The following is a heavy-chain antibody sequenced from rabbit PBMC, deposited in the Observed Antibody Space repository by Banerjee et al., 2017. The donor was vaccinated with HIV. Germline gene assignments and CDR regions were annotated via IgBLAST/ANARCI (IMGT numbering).Heavy chain of an antibody. CDR1: GLDFSSSYY. CDR3: ARVITIPYYFDL. Sequence: QEQLVESGGGLVQPEGSLTLTCKASGLDFSSSYYMCWVRQAPGKGPEWIACICTGSGISYYARWAKGRFTISRTSSTTVTLQMTSLTAADTATYFCARVITIPYYFDLWGPGTLVTVS. CDR2: ICTGSGIS. J-gene: IGHJ4*01. D-gene: IGHD2-1*01. V-gene: IGHV1S45*01.